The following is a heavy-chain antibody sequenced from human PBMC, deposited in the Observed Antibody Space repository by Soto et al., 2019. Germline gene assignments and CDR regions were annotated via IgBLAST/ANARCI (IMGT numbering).Heavy chain of an antibody. CDR1: GFSFRSYA. V-gene: IGHV3-23*01. CDR2: ISGDAATT. CDR3: ARDRFRTAYSCYFT. D-gene: IGHD2-2*01. J-gene: IGHJ5*02. Sequence: EVLLLESGGGLVHPGGSLRLSCAGSGFSFRSYAIAWVRQAPVKGLEWVAAISGDAATTSYAESVKGRFAISRDNSKSTLYLQMSSLRVEDTAVYYCARDRFRTAYSCYFTWGQGTLVTVSS.